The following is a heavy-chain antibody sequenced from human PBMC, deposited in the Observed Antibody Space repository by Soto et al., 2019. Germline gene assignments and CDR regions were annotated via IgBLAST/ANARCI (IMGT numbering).Heavy chain of an antibody. CDR2: IVVGSGNT. J-gene: IGHJ6*02. CDR3: AADRGSGYPNAHYYYGMDV. Sequence: SVKVSCKASGFTFTSSAMQWVRQARGQRLEWIGWIVVGSGNTNYAQKFQEGVTITRDMSTSTAYMELSSLRSEDTAVYYCAADRGSGYPNAHYYYGMDVWGQGTTVTVSS. CDR1: GFTFTSSA. V-gene: IGHV1-58*02. D-gene: IGHD5-12*01.